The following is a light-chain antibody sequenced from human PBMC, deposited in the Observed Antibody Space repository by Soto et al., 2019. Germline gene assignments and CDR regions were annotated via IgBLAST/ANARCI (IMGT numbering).Light chain of an antibody. V-gene: IGKV3D-15*01. CDR3: QQYNNWPQT. CDR2: GAS. Sequence: IVLTQSPATLSLSPGERATLSCRARQTVSTYLSWYQHKPGQAPRLLIYGASNRATGIPARFSGSGSGTDFTLTISGLQSEDFAVYYCQQYNNWPQTFGQGTKVDIK. J-gene: IGKJ1*01. CDR1: QTVSTY.